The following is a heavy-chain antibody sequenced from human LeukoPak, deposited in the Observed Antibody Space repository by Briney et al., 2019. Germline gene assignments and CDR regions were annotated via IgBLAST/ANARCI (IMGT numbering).Heavy chain of an antibody. V-gene: IGHV3-30*02. CDR2: IRFDGSNR. CDR1: GLTFSTFG. J-gene: IGHJ4*02. Sequence: PGGSLRLSCAASGLTFSTFGMHWVRQAPGKGLEWVAFIRFDGSNRYHAESLKGRFTISRDNSKNTLYLQMNSLRAGDTAIYFCAKGGYYFDYWGQGALVIVSS. CDR3: AKGGYYFDY.